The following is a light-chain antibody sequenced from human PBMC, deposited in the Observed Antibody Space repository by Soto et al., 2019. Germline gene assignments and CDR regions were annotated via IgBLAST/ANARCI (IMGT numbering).Light chain of an antibody. CDR3: QQYNSLWT. V-gene: IGKV1-5*03. J-gene: IGKJ1*01. Sequence: DLQMTQSPSTQSASVRHRDTITCRASQSINSWLAWYQQKPGKAPKLLIYKASSLESGVPSRFSGSGSGTEFTLTISSLQPDDFATYYCQQYNSLWTFGHGTKVDIK. CDR1: QSINSW. CDR2: KAS.